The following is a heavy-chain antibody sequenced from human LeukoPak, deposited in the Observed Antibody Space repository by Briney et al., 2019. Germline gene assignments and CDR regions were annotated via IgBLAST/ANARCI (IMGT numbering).Heavy chain of an antibody. Sequence: SETLSLTCAVYGGSFSGYYWSWIRQPPGKGLEWIGEINHSGSTNYNPSLKSRVTISVDTSKNPLSLKLSSVTAADTAVYYCARLVLDSSGYYYFVRYYYYYYTDVWGKGTTVTISS. CDR2: INHSGST. J-gene: IGHJ6*03. CDR3: ARLVLDSSGYYYFVRYYYYYYTDV. CDR1: GGSFSGYY. V-gene: IGHV4-34*01. D-gene: IGHD3-22*01.